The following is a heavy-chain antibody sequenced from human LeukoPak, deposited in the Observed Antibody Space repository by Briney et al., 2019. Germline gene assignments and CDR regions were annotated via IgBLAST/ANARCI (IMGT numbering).Heavy chain of an antibody. CDR1: GFTFSTYT. Sequence: GGSLRLSCAASGFTFSTYTMNWVRQAPGKGLGWVSSISSSSNIYYADSVKGRFTISRDNAMNSVYLQMNSLRVEDTAVYYCARGYQRPDYWGQGTLITVSS. CDR3: ARGYQRPDY. J-gene: IGHJ4*02. CDR2: ISSSSNI. D-gene: IGHD2-2*01. V-gene: IGHV3-21*01.